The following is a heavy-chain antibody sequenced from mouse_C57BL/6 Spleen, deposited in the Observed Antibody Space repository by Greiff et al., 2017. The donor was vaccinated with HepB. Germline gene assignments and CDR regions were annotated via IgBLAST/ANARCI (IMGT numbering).Heavy chain of an antibody. D-gene: IGHD1-1*01. J-gene: IGHJ1*03. CDR1: GYTFTSYW. V-gene: IGHV1-59*01. CDR3: ARRDYYGSSHWYFDV. CDR2: IDPSDSYT. Sequence: QVQLQQPGAELVRPGTSVKLSCKASGYTFTSYWMHWVKQRPGQGLEWIGVIDPSDSYTNYNQKFKGKATLTVDTSSSTAYMQLSSLTSEDSAVYYCARRDYYGSSHWYFDVWGTLTTVTVSS.